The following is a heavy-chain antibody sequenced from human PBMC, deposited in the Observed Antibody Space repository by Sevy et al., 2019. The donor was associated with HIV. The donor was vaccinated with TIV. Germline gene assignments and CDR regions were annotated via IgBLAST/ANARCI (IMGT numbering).Heavy chain of an antibody. D-gene: IGHD6-13*01. V-gene: IGHV1-2*02. CDR2: INPNSGGT. CDR1: GYTFTGYY. Sequence: ASVKVSCKASGYTFTGYYMHWVRQAPGQGLEWMGWINPNSGGTNYAQKFQGRVTMTRDTSISTAYMELSRLRSDDTAVYYCARGYSSSWYVISFDYWGQGTLVTVSS. CDR3: ARGYSSSWYVISFDY. J-gene: IGHJ4*02.